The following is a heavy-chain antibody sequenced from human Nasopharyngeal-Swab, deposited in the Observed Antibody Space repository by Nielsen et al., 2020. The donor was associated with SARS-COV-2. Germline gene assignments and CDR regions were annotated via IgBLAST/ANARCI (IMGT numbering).Heavy chain of an antibody. CDR2: VYNSGST. CDR3: ARERGGWDSFDI. D-gene: IGHD3-16*01. Sequence: SETLSLTCTVSGDSVSSGSDYWTWIRQPPGKGLEWMGYVYNSGSTKYNPSLKSRVTISADTSKNQFSVKLTSVTAADTAVYYCARERGGWDSFDIWGQGTLVTAPS. V-gene: IGHV4-61*01. CDR1: GDSVSSGSDY. J-gene: IGHJ3*02.